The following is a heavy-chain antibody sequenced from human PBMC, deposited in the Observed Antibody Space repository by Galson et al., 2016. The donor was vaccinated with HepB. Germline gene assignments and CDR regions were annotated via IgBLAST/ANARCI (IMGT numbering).Heavy chain of an antibody. D-gene: IGHD6-6*01. V-gene: IGHV4-39*01. CDR2: IYYSEST. CDR3: ARTAARLYFDF. CDR1: DNSISSTGYY. J-gene: IGHJ4*01. Sequence: SETLSLTCAVSDNSISSTGYYWGWIRQPPGKGLEWIGNIYYSESTFYNPSLKSRVTISVDTSKNQFSLRLNSVTAADTAVYYCARTAARLYFDFWGQGALVTVSP.